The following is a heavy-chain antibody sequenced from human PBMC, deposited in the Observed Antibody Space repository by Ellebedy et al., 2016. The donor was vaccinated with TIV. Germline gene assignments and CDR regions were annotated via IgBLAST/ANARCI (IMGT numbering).Heavy chain of an antibody. CDR1: GFTFRSFC. V-gene: IGHV3-48*02. CDR3: ARFSGAGRFDF. Sequence: GESLKISCLASGFTFRSFCMNWVRQAPGKGLEWVSYISSSGSILFYADSVKGRFTISRDNAKNSLYLQMHSLRDEDSSSYYCARFSGAGRFDFWGQGSLVTVSS. J-gene: IGHJ4*02. CDR2: ISSSGSIL. D-gene: IGHD6-13*01.